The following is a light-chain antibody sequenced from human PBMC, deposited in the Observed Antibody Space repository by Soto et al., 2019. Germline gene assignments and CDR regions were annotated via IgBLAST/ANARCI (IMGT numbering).Light chain of an antibody. J-gene: IGLJ2*01. V-gene: IGLV1-40*01. CDR3: QSYDSSLSGYVV. CDR1: SSNIGAGYD. CDR2: GNS. Sequence: QSALTQPPSVSGAPGQRVTISCTGSSSNIGAGYDVHWYQQLPGTAPKLLIYGNSNRPSGVPDRFSGSKSGTSASLAITGLQAEEEDDYYCQSYDSSLSGYVVFGGGTKLTVL.